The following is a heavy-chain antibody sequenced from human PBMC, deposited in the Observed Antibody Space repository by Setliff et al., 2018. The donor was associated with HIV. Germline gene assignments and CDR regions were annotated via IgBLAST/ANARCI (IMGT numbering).Heavy chain of an antibody. Sequence: ASVKVSCKASGYTFTSYAMNWVRQAPGQGLEWMGWINTNTGNTKYSQKFQDRVTITRDTSASTAYMELRSLRSDDTAVYYCARDDGFDIWGQGTMVTV. CDR1: GYTFTSYA. CDR3: ARDDGFDI. V-gene: IGHV1-3*04. J-gene: IGHJ3*02. CDR2: INTNTGNT.